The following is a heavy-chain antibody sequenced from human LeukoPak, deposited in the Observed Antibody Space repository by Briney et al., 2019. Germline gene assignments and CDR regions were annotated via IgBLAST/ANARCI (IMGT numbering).Heavy chain of an antibody. Sequence: GESLKISCKGSGYSFSTYWIGWVRQMPGKGLEWMGIIYPGDADTRYSPSFQGQVTISADKSISTAYLQWSSLKASDTARYYCATRASDPRAATFDYFDYWGQGTLVTVSS. J-gene: IGHJ4*02. V-gene: IGHV5-51*01. CDR2: IYPGDADT. D-gene: IGHD3-3*02. CDR3: ATRASDPRAATFDYFDY. CDR1: GYSFSTYW.